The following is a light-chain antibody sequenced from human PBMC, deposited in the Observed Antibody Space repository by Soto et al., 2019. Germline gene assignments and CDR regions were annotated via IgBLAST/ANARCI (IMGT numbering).Light chain of an antibody. J-gene: IGKJ3*01. V-gene: IGKV3-20*01. CDR3: HQYATSPFT. CDR1: QSVGSSY. Sequence: EIVLTQSPGTLSLSPGERATLSCRASQSVGSSYLAWYQQKPGQAPRVLIYGASSRATGIPDRFSGSGSGTDFTLTISRLEPEDFAVYYCHQYATSPFTFGPGTKVDIK. CDR2: GAS.